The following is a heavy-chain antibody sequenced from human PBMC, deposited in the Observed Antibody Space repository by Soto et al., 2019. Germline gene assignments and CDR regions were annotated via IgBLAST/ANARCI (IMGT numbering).Heavy chain of an antibody. V-gene: IGHV3-33*01. CDR2: IWYDGSNK. D-gene: IGHD2-15*01. CDR1: GFTFSSYG. J-gene: IGHJ4*02. CDR3: ARDLRYCSGGSCYGTPSFDY. Sequence: QVQLVESGGGVVQPGRSLRLYCAASGFTFSSYGMHWVRQAPGKGLEWVAVIWYDGSNKYYADSVKGRFTISRDNSKNTLYLQMNSLRAEDTAVYYCARDLRYCSGGSCYGTPSFDYWGQGTLVTVSS.